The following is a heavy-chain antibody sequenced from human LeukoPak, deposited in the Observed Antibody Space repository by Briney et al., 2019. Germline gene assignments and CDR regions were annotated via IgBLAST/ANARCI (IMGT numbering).Heavy chain of an antibody. CDR3: ARIDGITIFGVVQTPFDY. Sequence: ASVKVSCKASGYTFTSYGISWVRQAPGQGLEWMGWISAYNGNTNYAQKLQGRVTMTTDTSTSTAYMELRSLRSDDTAVYYCARIDGITIFGVVQTPFDYWGQGTLVTVSS. CDR1: GYTFTSYG. CDR2: ISAYNGNT. D-gene: IGHD3-3*01. V-gene: IGHV1-18*01. J-gene: IGHJ4*02.